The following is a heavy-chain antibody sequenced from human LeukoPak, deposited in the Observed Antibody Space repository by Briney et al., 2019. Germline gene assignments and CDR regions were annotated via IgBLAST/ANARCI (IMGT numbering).Heavy chain of an antibody. CDR3: ARRIQGMAPYYFDY. CDR2: INSDGGST. Sequence: GGSLRLSCTASGFTFSSYWMHWVRQAPGKGLVWVSSINSDGGSTSYADSVKGRFTISRDNAKSTPYLQMNSLRAEDTAVYYCARRIQGMAPYYFDYWGQGTLVTVSS. CDR1: GFTFSSYW. D-gene: IGHD5-24*01. V-gene: IGHV3-74*01. J-gene: IGHJ4*02.